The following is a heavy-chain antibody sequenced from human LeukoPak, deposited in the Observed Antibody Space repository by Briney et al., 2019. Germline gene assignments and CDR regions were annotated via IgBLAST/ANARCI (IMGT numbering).Heavy chain of an antibody. J-gene: IGHJ4*02. D-gene: IGHD6-13*01. Sequence: PGRSLRLSCAASGFTFSGFGMHWVRQAPGEGLEWVAAMSYDGNSKYYADSVKGRFTVSRDNAKNSLSLELNSLRVDDTAIYYCARVGSTAEAGTPDYWGQGTLVTVSS. CDR2: MSYDGNSK. V-gene: IGHV3-30*03. CDR3: ARVGSTAEAGTPDY. CDR1: GFTFSGFG.